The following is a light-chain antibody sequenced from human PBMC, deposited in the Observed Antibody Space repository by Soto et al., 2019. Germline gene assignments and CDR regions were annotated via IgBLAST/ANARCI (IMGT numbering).Light chain of an antibody. CDR1: ASNIGYSF. J-gene: IGLJ1*01. V-gene: IGLV1-51*01. CDR2: DNH. Sequence: QSALTQPPSVSAAPGQKVTISCSGSASNIGYSFVAWYQQLPGTAPKVLIYDNHNRPSGIPDRFSGSKSGTSATLDITGLQTGDEADYYCGASDTTLKVYLFGPWTKLTVL. CDR3: GASDTTLKVYL.